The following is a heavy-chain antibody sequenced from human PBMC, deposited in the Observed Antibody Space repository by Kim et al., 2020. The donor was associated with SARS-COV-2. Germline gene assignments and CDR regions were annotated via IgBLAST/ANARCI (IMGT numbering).Heavy chain of an antibody. CDR1: GGSFSGYY. V-gene: IGHV4-34*01. J-gene: IGHJ6*02. CDR3: ARGIVYRTYYYGSESYCYGMDV. CDR2: IIHSGST. Sequence: SETLSLTCAVYGGSFSGYYWSWIRQPPGKGLEWIGEIIHSGSTNYNPSLKSRVTISVDTSKNQFSLKLSSVTAADTAVYYCARGIVYRTYYYGSESYCYGMDVWGQGTTVTVSS. D-gene: IGHD3-10*01.